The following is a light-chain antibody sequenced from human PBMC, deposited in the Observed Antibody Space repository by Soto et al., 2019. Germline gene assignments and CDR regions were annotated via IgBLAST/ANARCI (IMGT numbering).Light chain of an antibody. V-gene: IGLV2-14*03. CDR3: SSYTTSSTVV. CDR2: EVS. Sequence: QSALTQPASAIGSPGQSITFSFTGTSSDVGGYNFVSWYQQHPGKAPKLMIYEVSSRPSGVSNRFSGSKSGNTASLTISGLQPEDEADYYCSSYTTSSTVVLGTGTKVTVL. CDR1: SSDVGGYNF. J-gene: IGLJ1*01.